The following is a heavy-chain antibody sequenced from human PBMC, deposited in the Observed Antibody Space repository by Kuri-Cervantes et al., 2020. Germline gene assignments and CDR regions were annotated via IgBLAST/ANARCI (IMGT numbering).Heavy chain of an antibody. V-gene: IGHV4-59*08. Sequence: GSLRLSCTVPGGSISSSYWSWIRQPPGKGLEWIGYISYSGSTYYNPSLKSRVTISVDTSKNQFSLKLSSVTAADTAVYYCARGDTNSGYDYSPFDYWGQGTLVTVSS. D-gene: IGHD5-12*01. CDR2: ISYSGST. J-gene: IGHJ4*02. CDR1: GGSISSSY. CDR3: ARGDTNSGYDYSPFDY.